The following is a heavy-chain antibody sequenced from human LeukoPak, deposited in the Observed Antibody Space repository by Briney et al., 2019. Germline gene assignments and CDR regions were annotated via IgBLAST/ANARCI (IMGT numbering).Heavy chain of an antibody. D-gene: IGHD1-26*01. CDR1: GGSISSGDYY. CDR3: ARDLRWEQRGAFDI. V-gene: IGHV4-30-4*08. J-gene: IGHJ3*02. Sequence: SQTLSLTCTVSGGSISSGDYYWSWIRQPPGKGLEWIGYIYYIGSTYYNPSLKSRVTISVDTSKNQFSLKLSSVTAADTAVYYCARDLRWEQRGAFDIWGQGTMVTVSS. CDR2: IYYIGST.